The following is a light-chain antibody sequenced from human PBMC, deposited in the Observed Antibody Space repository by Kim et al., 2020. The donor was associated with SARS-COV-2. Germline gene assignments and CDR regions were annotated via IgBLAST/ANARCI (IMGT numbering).Light chain of an antibody. CDR1: QRVTGTY. Sequence: EIVLTQSPDTLSLFPGERATLSCRASQRVTGTYLAWYQHKPGQAPRLLISDAASRAAGIPDRFSGNGSGTDFTLTINRLEPGDSAVYHCQQYGDSPKTFGQGTKVDIK. V-gene: IGKV3-20*01. CDR3: QQYGDSPKT. J-gene: IGKJ1*01. CDR2: DAA.